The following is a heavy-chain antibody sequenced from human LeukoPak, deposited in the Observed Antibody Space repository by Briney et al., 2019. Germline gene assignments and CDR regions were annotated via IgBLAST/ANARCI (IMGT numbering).Heavy chain of an antibody. V-gene: IGHV4-34*01. CDR3: ARDWSGDVEPPPGYFQH. J-gene: IGHJ1*01. CDR2: INHRGST. D-gene: IGHD5-24*01. Sequence: SETLSLTCAVYGGSFSVYYWTWIRQPPGKGLEWIGEINHRGSTNHNPSLKSRVTISVDTSKNQFSLKLSSVTAADTAVYYCARDWSGDVEPPPGYFQHWGQGTLVTVSS. CDR1: GGSFSVYY.